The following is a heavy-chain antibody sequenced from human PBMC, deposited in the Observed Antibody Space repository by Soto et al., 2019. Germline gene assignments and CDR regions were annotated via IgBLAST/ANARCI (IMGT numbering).Heavy chain of an antibody. V-gene: IGHV3-23*01. CDR1: GFTFSSYA. J-gene: IGHJ4*02. CDR2: ISGSGGST. CDR3: AKDCLIGDYIWGSYRPYFFDY. D-gene: IGHD3-16*02. Sequence: PGGSLRLSCAASGFTFSSYAMSWVRQAPGKGLEWVSAISGSGGSTYYADSVKGRFTISRDNSKNTLYLQMNSLRAEDTAVYYCAKDCLIGDYIWGSYRPYFFDYWGQGTLVTVSS.